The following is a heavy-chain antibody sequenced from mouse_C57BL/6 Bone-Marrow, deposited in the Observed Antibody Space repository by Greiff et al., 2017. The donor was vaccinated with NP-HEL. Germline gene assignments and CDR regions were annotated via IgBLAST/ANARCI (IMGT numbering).Heavy chain of an antibody. CDR1: GFTFSSYG. CDR2: ISSGGSYT. CDR3: ARAGYYDY. J-gene: IGHJ2*01. V-gene: IGHV5-6*01. Sequence: EVQLVESGGDLVKPGGSLKLSCAASGFTFSSYGMSWVRQTPDKRLEWVATISSGGSYTYYPDSVKGRFTISRDNAKTTLYLHMSLLSSEYTAMYYCARAGYYDYWGHGTTLTVSS.